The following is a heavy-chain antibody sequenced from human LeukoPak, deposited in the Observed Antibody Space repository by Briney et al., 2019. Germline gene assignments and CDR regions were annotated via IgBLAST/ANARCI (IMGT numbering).Heavy chain of an antibody. J-gene: IGHJ4*02. CDR3: AREPYYGSGSYPDY. V-gene: IGHV3-74*01. Sequence: PGGSLRLSCAASGFTFSSYLMHWVRQAPGKGLVWVSRINSDGSSTSYAHSVKGRFAISRDNAKNTLYLQMNSLRAEDTAVYYCAREPYYGSGSYPDYWGQGTLVTVSS. D-gene: IGHD3-10*01. CDR1: GFTFSSYL. CDR2: INSDGSST.